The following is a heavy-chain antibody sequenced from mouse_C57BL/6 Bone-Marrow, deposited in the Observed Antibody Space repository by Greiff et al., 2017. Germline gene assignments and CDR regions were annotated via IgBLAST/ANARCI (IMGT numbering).Heavy chain of an antibody. D-gene: IGHD1-1*01. J-gene: IGHJ4*01. Sequence: VKLQESGPELVKPGASVKLSCKASGYTFTSYDINWVKQRPGQGLEWIGWIYPRDGSTKYNEKFKGKATLTVDTSSSTAYMELHSLTSEDSAVYFCARSITTVVAPYYAMDYWGQGTSVTVSS. V-gene: IGHV1-85*01. CDR1: GYTFTSYD. CDR3: ARSITTVVAPYYAMDY. CDR2: IYPRDGST.